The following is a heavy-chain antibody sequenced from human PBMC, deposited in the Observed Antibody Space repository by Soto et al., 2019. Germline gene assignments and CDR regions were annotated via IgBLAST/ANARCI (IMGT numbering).Heavy chain of an antibody. CDR1: GFTFSSYS. CDR2: ISSSSSTI. CDR3: ARGVVATRGYYYYGMDV. Sequence: GGSLRLSCAASGFTFSSYSMNWVRQAPGKGLEWVSYISSSSSTIYYADSVKGRFTISRDNAKNSLYLQMNSLRDEDTAVYYCARGVVATRGYYYYGMDVWGQGTTVTVSS. V-gene: IGHV3-48*02. J-gene: IGHJ6*02. D-gene: IGHD5-12*01.